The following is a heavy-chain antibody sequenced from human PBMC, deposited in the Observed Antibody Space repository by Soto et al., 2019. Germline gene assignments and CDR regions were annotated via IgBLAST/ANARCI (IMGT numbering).Heavy chain of an antibody. Sequence: QVQLVGSGGDVVQPGRSLRLSCAASGFTFSSYAMHWVRQAPGKGLEWVAVISFDGTNKYYADSVKDRFTVSRDNSKNTLFVQMNSLRVEDTAVYYCGRDRRFGNGYNLGFDYWGQGTLVTVSS. J-gene: IGHJ4*02. D-gene: IGHD5-12*01. V-gene: IGHV3-30-3*01. CDR1: GFTFSSYA. CDR3: GRDRRFGNGYNLGFDY. CDR2: ISFDGTNK.